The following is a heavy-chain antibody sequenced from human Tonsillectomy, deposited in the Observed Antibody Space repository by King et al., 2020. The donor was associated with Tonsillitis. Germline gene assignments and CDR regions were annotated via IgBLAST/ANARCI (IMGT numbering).Heavy chain of an antibody. CDR2: INPNSGGT. J-gene: IGHJ6*03. CDR1: GYTFTGYY. V-gene: IGHV1-2*02. D-gene: IGHD2-2*01. CDR3: ASLGYCSSTSCYLGYYMDV. Sequence: QEQLVQSGAEVKKPGASVKVSCKASGYTFTGYYMHWVRQAPGQGLEWMGWINPNSGGTNYAQKFQGRVTRTRDTSISTAYMELSRLRSDDPAVYYCASLGYCSSTSCYLGYYMDVWGKGTTVTVSS.